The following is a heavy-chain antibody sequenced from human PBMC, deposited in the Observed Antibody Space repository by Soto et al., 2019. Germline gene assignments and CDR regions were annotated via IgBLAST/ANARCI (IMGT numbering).Heavy chain of an antibody. CDR2: IMPVFPTP. V-gene: IGHV1-69*12. J-gene: IGHJ6*02. Sequence: VQLEQSGPEVKKPGSSVKVSCKASGGTFSTSALSWVRQAPGQGLEWMGGIMPVFPTPDYAQKFQGRVTIPADESTSTAYMELGGLTSDDTAVYYCARDKARLQLGGNYYYSLDVWGQGTAVTVSS. CDR1: GGTFSTSA. CDR3: ARDKARLQLGGNYYYSLDV. D-gene: IGHD5-12*01.